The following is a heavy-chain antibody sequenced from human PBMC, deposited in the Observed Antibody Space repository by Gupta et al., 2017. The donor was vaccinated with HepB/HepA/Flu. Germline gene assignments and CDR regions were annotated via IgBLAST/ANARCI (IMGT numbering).Heavy chain of an antibody. CDR3: ARAGGLFFYFDN. CDR2: IYWDDDK. CDR1: GFSLSTTGVG. Sequence: QITLKESGPTLVKPTQTLTLTCTFSGFSLSTTGVGVGWIRQPPGKALEWLALIYWDDDKRYRPSLRNRLTITKDTAKKQVVLRMTKMDPADTGTYYCARAGGLFFYFDNWGQGTRVTVS. J-gene: IGHJ4*02. V-gene: IGHV2-5*02. D-gene: IGHD3-16*01.